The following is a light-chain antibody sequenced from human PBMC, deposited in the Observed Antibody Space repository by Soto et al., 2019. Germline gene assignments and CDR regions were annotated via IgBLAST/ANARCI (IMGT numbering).Light chain of an antibody. Sequence: VLTQSPATLSLSPGERATLSCKASQRVNIYLAWYQQKPGQAPRLLIYDTSDRATGVPARFSGSGSGTDFTLTISSIESEDFAVYYCQHRDNWPPRAAFGGGTKVEVQ. CDR2: DTS. CDR3: QHRDNWPPRAA. J-gene: IGKJ4*01. CDR1: QRVNIY. V-gene: IGKV3-11*01.